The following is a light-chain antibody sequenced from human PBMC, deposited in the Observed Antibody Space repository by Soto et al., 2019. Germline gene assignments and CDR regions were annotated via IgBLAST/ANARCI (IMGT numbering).Light chain of an antibody. CDR2: DVS. V-gene: IGLV2-11*01. CDR3: CSHAGSYVV. J-gene: IGLJ2*01. Sequence: QSVLTQPRSVSGSPGQSVTISCTGTSSDVGGYNYVSWYQQHPGKAPKLMIYDVSKRPSGVPDRFSGSKSGNTASLTISGLQAEDEADYYCCSHAGSYVVFGGGTRSPS. CDR1: SSDVGGYNY.